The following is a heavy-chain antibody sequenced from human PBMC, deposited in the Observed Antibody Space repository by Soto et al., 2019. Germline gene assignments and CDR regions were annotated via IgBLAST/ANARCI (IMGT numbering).Heavy chain of an antibody. D-gene: IGHD3-3*01. Sequence: GASMKVSCKASGYTFTSYAMHWVRQAPGQRLEWMGWINAGNGNTKYSQKFQGRVTITRDTSASTAYMELSSLRCEDTAVYYCARGRFLEWSNWFDRWGQGTLVTVSS. V-gene: IGHV1-3*01. CDR2: INAGNGNT. CDR3: ARGRFLEWSNWFDR. CDR1: GYTFTSYA. J-gene: IGHJ5*02.